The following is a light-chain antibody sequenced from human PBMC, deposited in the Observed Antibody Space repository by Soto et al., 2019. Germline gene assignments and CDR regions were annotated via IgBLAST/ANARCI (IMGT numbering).Light chain of an antibody. Sequence: EIVMTQSPATLSVSPGERATLSCRASQSVSSNLAWYQQKPGQAPRLLIYDASARATGIPARFSGGGSGTELTLTISSLQSEDFAFYYCQQYNNWPPMTFGPGTKVHIK. J-gene: IGKJ3*01. V-gene: IGKV3-15*01. CDR3: QQYNNWPPMT. CDR1: QSVSSN. CDR2: DAS.